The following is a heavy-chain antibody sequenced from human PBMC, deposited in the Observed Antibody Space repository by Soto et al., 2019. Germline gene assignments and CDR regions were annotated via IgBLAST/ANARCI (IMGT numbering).Heavy chain of an antibody. CDR3: TRDPRNYYDSIGSANWFDP. J-gene: IGHJ5*02. D-gene: IGHD3-22*01. V-gene: IGHV3-73*01. CDR2: IRSKSNSYAT. CDR1: GFTFSGSA. Sequence: GGSLRLSCAASGFTFSGSAMHWVRQASGKGLEWIGRIRSKSNSYATAYAASVKGRFTISRDDSKDTAYLQMNSLKTEDTAVYYCTRDPRNYYDSIGSANWFDPWGQGTLVTVSS.